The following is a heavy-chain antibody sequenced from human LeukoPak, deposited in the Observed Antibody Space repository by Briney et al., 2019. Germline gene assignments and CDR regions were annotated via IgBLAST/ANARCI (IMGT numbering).Heavy chain of an antibody. D-gene: IGHD6-13*01. V-gene: IGHV3-30-3*01. J-gene: IGHJ4*02. CDR2: ISYDGSNK. CDR1: GFTFSSYA. Sequence: GRSLRLSCAASGFTFSSYAMHWVRQAPGKGLEWVAVISYDGSNKYYADSVKGRFTISRDNSKNTLYLQMNSLRAEDTAVYYCAKDLTQQLGRFDYWGQGTLVTVSS. CDR3: AKDLTQQLGRFDY.